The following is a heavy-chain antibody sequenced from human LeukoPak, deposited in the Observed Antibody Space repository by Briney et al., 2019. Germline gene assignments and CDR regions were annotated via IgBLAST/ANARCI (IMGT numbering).Heavy chain of an antibody. J-gene: IGHJ4*02. CDR1: GGSFSNYA. D-gene: IGHD1-26*01. CDR3: ARTYGSYYSDY. Sequence: GASVKVSCKTSGGSFSNYAISWVRQAPGQGLEWMGGIIPIFGTANYAQKFQGRVTITADESTSTAYMELSSLRSEDTAVYYCARTYGSYYSDYWGQGTLVTVSS. V-gene: IGHV1-69*13. CDR2: IIPIFGTA.